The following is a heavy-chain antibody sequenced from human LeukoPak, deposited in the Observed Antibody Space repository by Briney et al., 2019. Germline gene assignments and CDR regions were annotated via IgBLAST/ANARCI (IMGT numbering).Heavy chain of an antibody. CDR2: ITGGSTYI. J-gene: IGHJ4*02. V-gene: IGHV3-21*01. D-gene: IGHD6-13*01. CDR1: GFTFSSYT. Sequence: GRSLRLSCAASGFTFSSYTMNWVRQATGKGLEWVSSITGGSTYIYYADSLKGRFTISRDNAKNSLYLQMNSLRAEDTAVYYCARVIGQYSSSWPFDYWGQGTLVTVSS. CDR3: ARVIGQYSSSWPFDY.